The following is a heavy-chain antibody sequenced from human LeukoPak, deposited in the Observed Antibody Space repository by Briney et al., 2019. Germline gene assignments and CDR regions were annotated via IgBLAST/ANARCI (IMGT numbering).Heavy chain of an antibody. V-gene: IGHV4-39*01. D-gene: IGHD1-26*01. CDR2: IYYSGTT. J-gene: IGHJ4*02. CDR3: ARHKMGTTRLYYFDY. Sequence: KPSETLSLTCTVSGGSISSSYYYWGWIRQPPGKRLEWIGTIYYSGTTYYNPSLESRVTISVDTSKNQFSLKLTSVTAADTAVYYCARHKMGTTRLYYFDYWGQGTLVTVSS. CDR1: GGSISSSYYY.